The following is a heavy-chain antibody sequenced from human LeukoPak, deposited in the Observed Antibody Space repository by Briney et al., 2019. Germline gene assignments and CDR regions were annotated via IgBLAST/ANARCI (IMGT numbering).Heavy chain of an antibody. CDR2: IYYSGST. J-gene: IGHJ5*02. V-gene: IGHV4-59*01. Sequence: SETLSLTCTVSGGSISSYYWSWIRQPPGKGLEWIGYIYYSGSTNYNPSLKSRVTISVDTSKNQFSLKLSSVTAEDTAVYYCARAIGAAAGNWFDPWGQGTLVTVSS. D-gene: IGHD6-13*01. CDR1: GGSISSYY. CDR3: ARAIGAAAGNWFDP.